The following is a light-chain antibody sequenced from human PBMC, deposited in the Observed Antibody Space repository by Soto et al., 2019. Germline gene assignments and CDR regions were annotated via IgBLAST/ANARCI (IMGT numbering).Light chain of an antibody. CDR1: QSINTY. V-gene: IGKV1-39*01. CDR2: AAS. Sequence: DIPMTQSPSSLSASVGDRVTITCRASQSINTYLNWYQQKPGKAPNLLIFAASSLQSGVPSRFSGSGSGTDFTLTISSLQPEDFATYYCQQTYSTAPVTFGGGTKVEIK. J-gene: IGKJ4*01. CDR3: QQTYSTAPVT.